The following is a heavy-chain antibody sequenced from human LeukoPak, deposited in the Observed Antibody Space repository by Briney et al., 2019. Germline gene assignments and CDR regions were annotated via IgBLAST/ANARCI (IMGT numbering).Heavy chain of an antibody. D-gene: IGHD3-22*01. CDR2: SYYSGST. CDR3: ARGYYDSSGYYYFDY. Sequence: PSETLSLTCTVSGGSISSYYWSWIRQPPGKGLEWIAYSYYSGSTNYNPSLKSRVTLSVDTSKNQFSLKLSSVTAADTAVYYCARGYYDSSGYYYFDYWGQGTLVTVSS. CDR1: GGSISSYY. V-gene: IGHV4-59*01. J-gene: IGHJ4*02.